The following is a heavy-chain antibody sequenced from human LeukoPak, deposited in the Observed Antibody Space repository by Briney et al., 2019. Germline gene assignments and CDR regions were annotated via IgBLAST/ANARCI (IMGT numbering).Heavy chain of an antibody. J-gene: IGHJ4*02. D-gene: IGHD3-10*01. CDR2: IYYSGST. CDR3: ARSELLWFGGVNSGFDY. V-gene: IGHV4-59*01. CDR1: GGSFSSYY. Sequence: PSETLSLTCTVSGGSFSSYYWSWIRQPPGKELEWLGYIYYSGSTNYNPSLKSRVTISLDTSKNQFSLKLSSVTAADTAVYYCARSELLWFGGVNSGFDYWGQGTLVTVSS.